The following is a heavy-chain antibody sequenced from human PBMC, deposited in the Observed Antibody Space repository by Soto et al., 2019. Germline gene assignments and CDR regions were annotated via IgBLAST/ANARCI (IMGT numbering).Heavy chain of an antibody. Sequence: QEQLVESGGDVVQPGGSLRLSCEASGFTLRRQDMHWVRQTPGKGLEWVAVLSHDGIAQYYADSVKGRFTISRDNSKNTLYLQMNSLRVEGTALYYCVKGGWYGSSSPSDRWGQGTLVTVSS. CDR1: GFTLRRQD. CDR3: VKGGWYGSSSPSDR. D-gene: IGHD6-6*01. J-gene: IGHJ5*02. CDR2: LSHDGIAQ. V-gene: IGHV3-30*18.